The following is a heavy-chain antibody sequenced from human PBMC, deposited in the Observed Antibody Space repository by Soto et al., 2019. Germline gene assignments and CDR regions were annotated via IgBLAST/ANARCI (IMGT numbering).Heavy chain of an antibody. V-gene: IGHV4-59*01. CDR3: ARMYYYDSSGYGPCNWFDP. Sequence: PSETLSLTCTVSGGSISSYYWSWIRQPPGKGLEWIGYIYYSGSTNYNPSLKSQVTISVDTSKNQFSLKLSSVTAADTAVYYCARMYYYDSSGYGPCNWFDPWGQGTLVTVSS. CDR1: GGSISSYY. J-gene: IGHJ5*02. D-gene: IGHD3-22*01. CDR2: IYYSGST.